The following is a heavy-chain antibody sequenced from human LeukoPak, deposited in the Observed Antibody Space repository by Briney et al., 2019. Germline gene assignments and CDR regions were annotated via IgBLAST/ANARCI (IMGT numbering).Heavy chain of an antibody. Sequence: PGGSLRLSCAASGFSFNKHWMHWVRQAPGKGLVWVSYVNNDGSSTSYADSVEGRFTNSRDNAKNTLYLQMNSLRAEDTAVYYCARGGLSTGLDYWGQGTLVTVSS. D-gene: IGHD5/OR15-5a*01. V-gene: IGHV3-74*01. CDR2: VNNDGSST. J-gene: IGHJ4*02. CDR1: GFSFNKHW. CDR3: ARGGLSTGLDY.